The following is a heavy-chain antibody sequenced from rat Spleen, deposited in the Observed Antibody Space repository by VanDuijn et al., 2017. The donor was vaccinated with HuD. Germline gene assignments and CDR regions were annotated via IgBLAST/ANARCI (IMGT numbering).Heavy chain of an antibody. V-gene: IGHV5-29*01. Sequence: EVQLVESGGGLVQPGRSLKLSCAASGFTFSDYGMAWVRQVPTKGLEWVAAISYDGITTYYRDSVKGRFTISRDNAKSSLYLQMDSLRSEDTATYYCTTGAFDWGQGVMVTVSS. CDR1: GFTFSDYG. CDR2: ISYDGITT. J-gene: IGHJ2*01. CDR3: TTGAFD. D-gene: IGHD4-3*01.